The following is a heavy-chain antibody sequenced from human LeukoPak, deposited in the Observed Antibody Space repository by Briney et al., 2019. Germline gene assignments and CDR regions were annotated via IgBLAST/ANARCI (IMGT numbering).Heavy chain of an antibody. Sequence: GGSLRLSCAASGFTFRSYSMNWVRQAPGKELEWVSSISRSSSYIYYSDSVKGRFTISRDNAKNSLSLQMNSLRDEDTAVYYCARDLSSVPTRWGQGTLVTVSS. CDR3: ARDLSSVPTR. V-gene: IGHV3-21*01. CDR1: GFTFRSYS. D-gene: IGHD3-10*01. CDR2: ISRSSSYI. J-gene: IGHJ4*02.